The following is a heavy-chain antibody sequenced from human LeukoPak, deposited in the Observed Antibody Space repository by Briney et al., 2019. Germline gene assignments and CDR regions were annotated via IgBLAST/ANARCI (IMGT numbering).Heavy chain of an antibody. CDR1: GFTFSTNY. CDR3: AAVDSAMIRYFDY. D-gene: IGHD5-18*01. CDR2: IYSGGST. Sequence: GGSLRLSCAASGFTFSTNYMSWVRQAPGKGLEWVSLIYSGGSTYYADSVKGRFTVSRDNSKNTLHLQMNSLRAEDTAIYYCAAVDSAMIRYFDYWGQGTLVTVSS. J-gene: IGHJ4*02. V-gene: IGHV3-53*01.